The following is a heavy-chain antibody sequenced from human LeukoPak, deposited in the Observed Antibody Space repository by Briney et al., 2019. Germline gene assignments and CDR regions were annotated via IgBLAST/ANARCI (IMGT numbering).Heavy chain of an antibody. CDR3: ARDPMAGNDGY. V-gene: IGHV3-48*01. Sequence: GGSLRLSCAASGFTFSSTRLIWVRQAPGKGLEWISYISGSGSSISYADSVKGRFTISRDNAKNSLFLQMHSLRAEDTAVYYCARDPMAGNDGYWGQGTLVTVSS. CDR1: GFTFSSTR. D-gene: IGHD1-1*01. J-gene: IGHJ4*02. CDR2: ISGSGSSI.